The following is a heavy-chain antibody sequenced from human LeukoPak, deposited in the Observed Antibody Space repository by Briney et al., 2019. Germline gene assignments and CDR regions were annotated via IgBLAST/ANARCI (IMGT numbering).Heavy chain of an antibody. CDR3: AREYSGSHPKPLRTRLYAFDI. Sequence: PGGSLRLSCAASGFTFSSYSMNWVRQAPGKGLEWVSSISSSSSYIYYADSVKGRFTISRDNAKNSLYLQMNSLRAEDTAVYYCAREYSGSHPKPLRTRLYAFDIWGQGTMVTVSS. J-gene: IGHJ3*02. CDR1: GFTFSSYS. CDR2: ISSSSSYI. V-gene: IGHV3-21*01. D-gene: IGHD1-26*01.